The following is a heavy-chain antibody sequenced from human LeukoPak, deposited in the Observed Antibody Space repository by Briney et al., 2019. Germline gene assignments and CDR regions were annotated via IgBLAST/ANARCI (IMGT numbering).Heavy chain of an antibody. V-gene: IGHV6-1*01. CDR2: TYYRSKWYN. CDR1: GDSVSSNSAA. D-gene: IGHD1-26*01. J-gene: IGHJ4*02. CDR3: ARDRLYRSWGGANKVDY. Sequence: SQTLSLTCAISGDSVSSNSAAWNWIRQSPSRGLEWLGRTYYRSKWYNDYAVSVKSRITINPDTSKNQFSLQLNSVTPEDTAVYYCARDRLYRSWGGANKVDYWGQGTLVTVSS.